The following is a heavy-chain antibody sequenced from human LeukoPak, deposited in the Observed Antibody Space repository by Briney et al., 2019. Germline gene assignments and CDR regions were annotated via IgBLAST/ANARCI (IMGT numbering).Heavy chain of an antibody. Sequence: GGSLRLSCAASGFTFSSYGMHWVRQAPGKGLEWVAFIRYDGSNKYYADSVKGRFTISRDNSKNTLYLQMNSLRAEDTAVYYCARHRGSSWYFDPCDVWGQGTMVTVSA. J-gene: IGHJ3*01. CDR2: IRYDGSNK. D-gene: IGHD6-13*01. CDR1: GFTFSSYG. CDR3: ARHRGSSWYFDPCDV. V-gene: IGHV3-30*02.